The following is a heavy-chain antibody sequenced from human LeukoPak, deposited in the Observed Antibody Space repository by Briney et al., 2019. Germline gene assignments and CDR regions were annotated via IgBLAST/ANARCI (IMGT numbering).Heavy chain of an antibody. Sequence: GESLKISCKGSGYSFTSYWIGWVRQMPGKGLEWMGIIYPGDSDTRFSPSFQGQVTISADKSISTAYLQWSSLKASDTAMYYRARLRYDFWSGYFQDGGFGDEWGQGTLVTVSS. J-gene: IGHJ4*02. V-gene: IGHV5-51*01. D-gene: IGHD3-3*01. CDR1: GYSFTSYW. CDR2: IYPGDSDT. CDR3: ARLRYDFWSGYFQDGGFGDE.